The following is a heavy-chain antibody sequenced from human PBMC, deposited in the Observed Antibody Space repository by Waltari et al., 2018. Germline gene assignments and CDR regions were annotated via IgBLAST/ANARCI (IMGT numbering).Heavy chain of an antibody. CDR3: ARDQGYSYGALDY. Sequence: QVQLVQSGAEVKKPGSSVKVSCKASGGPFSIYAISWVRQAPGQGLEWMGGSITIFGKANYVQKFQGSVTITADESTSTAYMELRSIRAEDTALYYCARDQGYSYGALDYWGQGTLVTVSS. J-gene: IGHJ4*02. CDR1: GGPFSIYA. D-gene: IGHD5-18*01. V-gene: IGHV1-69*01. CDR2: SITIFGKA.